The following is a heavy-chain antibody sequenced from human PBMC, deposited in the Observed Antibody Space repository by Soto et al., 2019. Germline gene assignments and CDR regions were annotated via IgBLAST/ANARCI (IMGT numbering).Heavy chain of an antibody. CDR3: VRCWGTGDGSYLGYNWFDL. Sequence: QVQVMESGGGVVQPGRSLRLSCAASGFLVSTYSMHWVRQAPGKGLEWVALMSYDGSSKDYADSVKGRFTISRDNSRNTLYLQMNSLTIEDTAVYYCVRCWGTGDGSYLGYNWFDLWGQGTLVTVSS. J-gene: IGHJ5*02. CDR2: MSYDGSSK. D-gene: IGHD1-1*01. V-gene: IGHV3-30*04. CDR1: GFLVSTYS.